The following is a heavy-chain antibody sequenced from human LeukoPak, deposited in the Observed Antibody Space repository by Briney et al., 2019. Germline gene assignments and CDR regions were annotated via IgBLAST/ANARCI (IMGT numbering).Heavy chain of an antibody. D-gene: IGHD2-2*01. V-gene: IGHV5-51*01. Sequence: GESPKISCKGSGYSFTSYWIGWVRQMPGKGLEWMGIIYPGDSDTRYSPSFQGQVTISADKSISTAYLQWSSLKASDTAMYYCARSEGYCSGTSCYGNFDYWGQGTLVTVSS. CDR3: ARSEGYCSGTSCYGNFDY. CDR1: GYSFTSYW. CDR2: IYPGDSDT. J-gene: IGHJ4*02.